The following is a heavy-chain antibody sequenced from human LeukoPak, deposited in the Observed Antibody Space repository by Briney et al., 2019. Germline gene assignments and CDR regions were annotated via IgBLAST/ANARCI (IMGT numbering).Heavy chain of an antibody. CDR3: ARYGTALAGIEY. Sequence: ASVKVSCKASGYTFTSYAMHWVRQAPGQRLEWMGWINAGNGNTKYSQKFQGRVTITRDTSASTAYMELSSLRSEDTAVYYCARYGTALAGIEYWGQGTLVTVSS. CDR1: GYTFTSYA. D-gene: IGHD6-13*01. J-gene: IGHJ4*02. V-gene: IGHV1-3*01. CDR2: INAGNGNT.